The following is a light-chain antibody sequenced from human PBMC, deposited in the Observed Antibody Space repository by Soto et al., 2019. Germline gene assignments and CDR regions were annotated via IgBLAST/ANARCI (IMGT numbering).Light chain of an antibody. V-gene: IGKV4-1*01. Sequence: DIVMTQSPDSLTVSLGERATINFKSSQNLLYSYNNKNYLAWYLQKPGQSPQLLIYEVSTRVSGVPDRFSGSGSGTDFTLEISRVETDDVGIYYCMQSTQLPPTFGQGTRLEIK. CDR2: EVS. J-gene: IGKJ5*01. CDR3: MQSTQLPPT. CDR1: QNLLYSYNNKNY.